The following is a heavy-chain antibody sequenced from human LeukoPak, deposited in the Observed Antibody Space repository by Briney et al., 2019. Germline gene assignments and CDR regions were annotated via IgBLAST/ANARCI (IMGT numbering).Heavy chain of an antibody. CDR1: GFTFSSYW. CDR2: INHSGST. CDR3: ARGRRSVPGIAVAFTG. D-gene: IGHD6-19*01. J-gene: IGHJ4*02. Sequence: NPGGPLRLSCAASGFTFSSYWMSWIRQPPGKGLEWIGEINHSGSTNYNPSLKSRVTISVDTSKNQFSLKLSSVTAADTAVYYCARGRRSVPGIAVAFTGRGQGNLVTVSS. V-gene: IGHV4-34*01.